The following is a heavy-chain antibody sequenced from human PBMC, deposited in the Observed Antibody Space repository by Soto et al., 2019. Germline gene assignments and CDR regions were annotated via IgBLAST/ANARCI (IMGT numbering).Heavy chain of an antibody. D-gene: IGHD2-2*01. CDR3: GRCTSTSCHLGADY. V-gene: IGHV3-30-3*01. CDR2: ISFDGNNK. J-gene: IGHJ4*02. Sequence: QVQLVESGGGVVQPGRSLRLSCAASGFTFSSYALHWVRQAPGRGLEWVALISFDGNNKYYANSVKGRFTISRDNSKNTLDLQMSSLRAEDTAVYYCGRCTSTSCHLGADYWGQGTLVIVSS. CDR1: GFTFSSYA.